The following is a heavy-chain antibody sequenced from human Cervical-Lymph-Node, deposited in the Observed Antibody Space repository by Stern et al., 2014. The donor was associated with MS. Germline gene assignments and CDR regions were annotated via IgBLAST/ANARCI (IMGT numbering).Heavy chain of an antibody. CDR3: VRASDPLFEY. CDR2: ISTTGKPI. V-gene: IGHV3-11*01. CDR1: GFTFSDYH. J-gene: IGHJ4*02. D-gene: IGHD2-21*02. Sequence: DQLVESGGCSVKPGGSLRLSCAVSGFTFSDYHMHWIRQAPGKGLEWISFISTTGKPIYYADSVKGRFPISRDNAKNSLYLQMNSLRVEDTAVYYCVRASDPLFEYWGQGTLVTVSS.